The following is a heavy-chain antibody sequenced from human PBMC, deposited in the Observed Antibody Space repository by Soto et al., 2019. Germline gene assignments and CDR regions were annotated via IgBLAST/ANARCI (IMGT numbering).Heavy chain of an antibody. J-gene: IGHJ4*02. CDR3: ARELRYFDWLPTYFDY. Sequence: PSETLSLTCAVYGGSFSGYYWSWIRQPPGKGLEWIGEINHSGSTNYNPSLKSRVTISVDTSKNQFSLKLSSVTAADTAAYYCARELRYFDWLPTYFDYWGQGTLVTVSS. CDR2: INHSGST. D-gene: IGHD3-9*01. V-gene: IGHV4-34*01. CDR1: GGSFSGYY.